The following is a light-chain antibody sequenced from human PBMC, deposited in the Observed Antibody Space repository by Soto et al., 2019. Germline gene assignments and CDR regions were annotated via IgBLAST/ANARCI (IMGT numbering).Light chain of an antibody. J-gene: IGKJ1*01. CDR3: QQRGSWPPT. CDR2: DSF. Sequence: EIVLTQSPATLSLSPGERATISCRASQSLNKHLAWYQQKPGQAPSLLIYDSFNRAIGIPVRFSGSGSGTDFTLTISSLESEDFAVYYCQQRGSWPPTFGQGTNVEI. V-gene: IGKV3-11*01. CDR1: QSLNKH.